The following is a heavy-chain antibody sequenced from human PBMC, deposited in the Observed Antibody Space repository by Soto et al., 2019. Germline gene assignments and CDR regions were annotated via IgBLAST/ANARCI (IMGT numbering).Heavy chain of an antibody. CDR3: ARAPNYYGSGSYDY. Sequence: QVQLQESGPGLVKPSGTLSLTCAVSSGSISSSNWWSWVRQPPGKGLEWIGEVYHSGSTNYNPSPKSRVTISVEKSKNQFSLKLSSVTAADTAVYYCARAPNYYGSGSYDYWGRGTLVTVFS. CDR2: VYHSGST. CDR1: SGSISSSNW. J-gene: IGHJ4*02. V-gene: IGHV4-4*02. D-gene: IGHD3-10*01.